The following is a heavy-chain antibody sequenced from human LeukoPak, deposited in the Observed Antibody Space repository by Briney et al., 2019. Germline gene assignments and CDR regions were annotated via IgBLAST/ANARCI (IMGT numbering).Heavy chain of an antibody. CDR1: GFSISRYG. Sequence: GGSLTLSCAASGFSISRYGKSWVRLAPGKGLEGVSAISGSGGSTYYADSVKGRFTISRDNSKNTLYLQMNSLRAEDTAVYYCAKVVRGVIGFDYWGQGTLVTVSS. CDR2: ISGSGGST. V-gene: IGHV3-23*01. CDR3: AKVVRGVIGFDY. D-gene: IGHD3-10*01. J-gene: IGHJ4*02.